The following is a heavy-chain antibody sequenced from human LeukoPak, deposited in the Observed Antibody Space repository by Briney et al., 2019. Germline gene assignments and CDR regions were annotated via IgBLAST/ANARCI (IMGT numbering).Heavy chain of an antibody. CDR3: ARERGTYCGGDCYSWYFQH. CDR2: IYTSGST. J-gene: IGHJ1*01. Sequence: PSETLSLTCTVSGGSISSYYWSWIRQPAGKGLEWIGRIYTSGSTNYNPSLKSRVTMSVDTSKNQFSLKLSSVTAADTAVYYCARERGTYCGGDCYSWYFQHWGQGTLVTVS. D-gene: IGHD2-21*02. CDR1: GGSISSYY. V-gene: IGHV4-4*07.